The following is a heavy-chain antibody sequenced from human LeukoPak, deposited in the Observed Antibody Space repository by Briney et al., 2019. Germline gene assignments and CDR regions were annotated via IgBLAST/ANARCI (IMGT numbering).Heavy chain of an antibody. CDR3: ARMGESYPHDAFDI. CDR1: GYTFTCYG. Sequence: ASVKVSCKASGYTFTCYGISWVRRAPGQGLEWMGWISAYNGNTNYAQKLQGRVTMTTDTSTSTAYMELRSLRSDDTAVYYCARMGESYPHDAFDIWGQGTMVTVSS. J-gene: IGHJ3*02. CDR2: ISAYNGNT. V-gene: IGHV1-18*04. D-gene: IGHD3-16*01.